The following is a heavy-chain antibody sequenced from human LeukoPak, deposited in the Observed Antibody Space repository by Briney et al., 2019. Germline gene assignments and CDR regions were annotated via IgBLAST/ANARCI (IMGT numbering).Heavy chain of an antibody. D-gene: IGHD6-19*01. CDR2: ISSSGSTI. V-gene: IGHV3-11*04. CDR3: ARDVSSGWYGDYFDY. Sequence: GGSLRLSCAASGFTFSDYYMSWIRQAPGKGLEWVSYISSSGSTIYYADSVKGRSTISRDNAKNSLYLQMNSLRAEDTAVYYCARDVSSGWYGDYFDYWGQGTLVTVSS. CDR1: GFTFSDYY. J-gene: IGHJ4*02.